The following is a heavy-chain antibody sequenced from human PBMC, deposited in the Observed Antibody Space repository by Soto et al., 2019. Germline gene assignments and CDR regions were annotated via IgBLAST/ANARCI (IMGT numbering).Heavy chain of an antibody. CDR2: ISYDGSNK. V-gene: IGHV3-30-3*01. CDR1: GFTFSSYA. D-gene: IGHD2-15*01. CDR3: ARGYCSGSSCCHSWYFDL. Sequence: HPGGSLRLSCAASGFTFSSYAMHWVRQAPGKGLEWVAVISYDGSNKYYADSVKGRFTISRDNSKNTLYLQMNSLRAEDTAVYYCARGYCSGSSCCHSWYFDLWGRGTLVTVSS. J-gene: IGHJ2*01.